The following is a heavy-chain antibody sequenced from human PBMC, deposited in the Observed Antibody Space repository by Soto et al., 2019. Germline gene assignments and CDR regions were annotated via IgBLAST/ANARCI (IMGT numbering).Heavy chain of an antibody. CDR1: GGTFSSYT. Sequence: SVKVSCKASGGTFSSYTISWVRQAPGQGLEWMGRIIPILGIANYAQKFQGRVTITADKSTSTAYMELSSLRSEDTAVYYCARGLQGWNDAHYYYYYMDVWGKGTTVTSP. V-gene: IGHV1-69*02. D-gene: IGHD1-1*01. CDR2: IIPILGIA. CDR3: ARGLQGWNDAHYYYYYMDV. J-gene: IGHJ6*03.